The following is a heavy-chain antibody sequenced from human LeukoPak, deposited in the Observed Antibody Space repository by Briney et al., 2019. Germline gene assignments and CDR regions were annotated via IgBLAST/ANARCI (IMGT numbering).Heavy chain of an antibody. CDR3: ARAHYYDSSGYPDSLDY. V-gene: IGHV3-30-3*01. CDR2: ISYDGSNK. Sequence: GGSLRLSCAASGFTFSSYAMHWVRQAPGKGLEWVAVISYDGSNKYYADSVKGRFTISRDNSKNTLYLQMNSLRAEDTAVYYCARAHYYDSSGYPDSLDYWGQGTLATVSS. CDR1: GFTFSSYA. D-gene: IGHD3-22*01. J-gene: IGHJ4*02.